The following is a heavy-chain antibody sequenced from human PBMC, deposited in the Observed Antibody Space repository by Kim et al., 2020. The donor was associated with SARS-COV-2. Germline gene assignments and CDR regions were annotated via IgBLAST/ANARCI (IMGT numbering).Heavy chain of an antibody. D-gene: IGHD6-13*01. V-gene: IGHV1-69*13. CDR1: GGTFSSYA. CDR2: IIPIFGTA. J-gene: IGHJ6*02. Sequence: SVKVSCKASGGTFSSYAISWVRQAPGQGLEWMGGIIPIFGTANYAQKFQGRVTINADESTSTAYMELSSLRSEDTAVYYCARDGWSAPYRGSWNLSYGMDVWGQGTTVTVSS. CDR3: ARDGWSAPYRGSWNLSYGMDV.